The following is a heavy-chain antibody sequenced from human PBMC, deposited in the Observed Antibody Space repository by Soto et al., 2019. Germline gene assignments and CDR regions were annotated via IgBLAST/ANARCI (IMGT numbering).Heavy chain of an antibody. Sequence: GPVKVSCKASGYSFTGYFLDWVRQAPGRGREWVGGINPNRGDTQYAQRFEGRVTMTRDPSISTAYMEVSGLTSDDTAVYYCARVAVSGTIDLWGQGTLVTVSS. CDR3: ARVAVSGTIDL. CDR2: INPNRGDT. J-gene: IGHJ5*02. D-gene: IGHD6-19*01. CDR1: GYSFTGYF. V-gene: IGHV1-2*02.